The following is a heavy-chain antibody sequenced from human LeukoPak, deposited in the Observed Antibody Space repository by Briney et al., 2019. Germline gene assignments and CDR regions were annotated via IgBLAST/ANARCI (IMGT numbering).Heavy chain of an antibody. Sequence: GGSLRLSCVASGFTFSRYDVHWVRQAPGKGLEWVAVIAYDGNNKIYADSVKGRFTISRDNSRNTLYLQMNSLRTEDTAVYYCARDWGMWYSSGWYGYWGQGTLVTVSS. CDR2: IAYDGNNK. V-gene: IGHV3-30-3*01. CDR3: ARDWGMWYSSGWYGY. CDR1: GFTFSRYD. J-gene: IGHJ4*02. D-gene: IGHD6-19*01.